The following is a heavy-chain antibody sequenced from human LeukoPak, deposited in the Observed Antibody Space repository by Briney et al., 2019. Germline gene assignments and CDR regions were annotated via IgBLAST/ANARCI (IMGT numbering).Heavy chain of an antibody. CDR3: ARDPAREYYDSTGYFDS. V-gene: IGHV3-21*01. J-gene: IGHJ4*02. CDR1: GFTFSAYT. D-gene: IGHD3-22*01. CDR2: ISSSSTYI. Sequence: GGSLRLSCVASGFTFSAYTMNWVRQAPGKGLEWVSFISSSSTYIYYADSLKGRFTISRDNAKNSLYLQMNSLRGEDTALYYCARDPAREYYDSTGYFDSWGQGTLVTVSS.